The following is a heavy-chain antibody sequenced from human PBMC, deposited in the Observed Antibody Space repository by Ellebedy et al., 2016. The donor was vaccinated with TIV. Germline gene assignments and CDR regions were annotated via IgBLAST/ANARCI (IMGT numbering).Heavy chain of an antibody. CDR3: ARERDASMASYYYYGMDV. Sequence: AASVKVSCKASGYTFTAYYMHWVRQAPGQGLVWMGWINPNSGGTHLPQKFQGRVTMTRDRAISTAYMGLSRLRSDDTAVYYCARERDASMASYYYYGMDVWGQGTTVTVSS. CDR1: GYTFTAYY. CDR2: INPNSGGT. J-gene: IGHJ6*02. D-gene: IGHD5-18*01. V-gene: IGHV1-2*02.